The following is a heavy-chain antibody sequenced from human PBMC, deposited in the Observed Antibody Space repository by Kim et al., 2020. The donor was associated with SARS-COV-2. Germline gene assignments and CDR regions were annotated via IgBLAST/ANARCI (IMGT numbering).Heavy chain of an antibody. CDR2: MYPGGRA. CDR3: LRSKGTYFDD. CDR1: GFTVRTSF. J-gene: IGHJ4*02. Sequence: GGSLRLSCAGSGFTVRTSFMTWVRQAPGKGLESVSLMYPGGRAYYTDAVEGRFSISGDTSRNILFLQMNDLRSEDTAIYFCLRSKGTYFDDWGQGNLVTVPS. V-gene: IGHV3-53*01.